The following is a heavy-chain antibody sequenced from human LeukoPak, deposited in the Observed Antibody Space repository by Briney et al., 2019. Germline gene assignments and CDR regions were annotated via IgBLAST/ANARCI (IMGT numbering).Heavy chain of an antibody. Sequence: SETLSLTCAVYGGSFSGYYWSWIRQPPGKGLEWIGEINHSGSTNYNPSLKSRVTISVDTSKNQFSLKLSSVTAADTAVYYCARDLAGVPGGAFDIWGQGTMVIVSS. V-gene: IGHV4-34*01. J-gene: IGHJ3*02. CDR1: GGSFSGYY. CDR2: INHSGST. CDR3: ARDLAGVPGGAFDI. D-gene: IGHD3-10*01.